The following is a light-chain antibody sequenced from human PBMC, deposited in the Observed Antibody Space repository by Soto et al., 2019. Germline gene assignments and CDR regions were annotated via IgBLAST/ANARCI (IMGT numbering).Light chain of an antibody. Sequence: ALTQPASVSWSPGQSITISCSVISSDIGSYNHVAWYQQFPGKSPKLMIYAVSDRPSGVSDRFSGSKYGITASLTISGLQTEDEADYYCISYTDRQSYLFGTGTKVTVL. CDR2: AVS. V-gene: IGLV2-14*03. CDR1: SSDIGSYNH. J-gene: IGLJ1*01. CDR3: ISYTDRQSYL.